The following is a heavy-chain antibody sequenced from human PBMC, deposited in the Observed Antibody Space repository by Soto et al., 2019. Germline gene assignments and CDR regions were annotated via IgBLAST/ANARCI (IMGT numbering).Heavy chain of an antibody. V-gene: IGHV1-69*13. CDR3: ARGPHYYDSSGYYRTYYFDY. J-gene: IGHJ4*02. D-gene: IGHD3-22*01. CDR2: IIPIFGTA. CDR1: GGTFSSYA. Sequence: SVKVSCKASGGTFSSYAISWVRQAPGQGLEWMGGIIPIFGTANYAQKFQGRVTITADESTSTAYMELSSLRSEDTAVYYCARGPHYYDSSGYYRTYYFDYWGQGTLVTVSS.